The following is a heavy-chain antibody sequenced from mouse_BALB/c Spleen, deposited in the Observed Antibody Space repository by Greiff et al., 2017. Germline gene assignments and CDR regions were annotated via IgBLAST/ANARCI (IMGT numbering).Heavy chain of an antibody. CDR2: INPNNGGT. CDR3: ARRDYGNYYAMDY. V-gene: IGHV1-18*01. J-gene: IGHJ4*01. Sequence: VQLKQSGPELVKPGASVKIPCKASGYTFTDYNMDWVKQSHGKSLEWIGDINPNNGGTIYNQKFKGKATLTVDKSSSTAYMELRSLTSEDTAVYYCARRDYGNYYAMDYWGQGTSVTVSS. D-gene: IGHD2-1*01. CDR1: GYTFTDYN.